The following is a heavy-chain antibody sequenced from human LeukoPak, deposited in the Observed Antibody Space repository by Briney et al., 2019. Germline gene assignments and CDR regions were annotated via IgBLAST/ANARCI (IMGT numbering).Heavy chain of an antibody. V-gene: IGHV3-33*01. Sequence: GGSLRLSCAASGFTFSSYGMHWVRQAPGKGPEWVAVIWYDGSNKYYADSVKGRFTISRDNSKNTLYLQMNSLRAEDTAVYYCARLGVVETYGMDVWGQGTTVTVSS. D-gene: IGHD2-21*02. CDR2: IWYDGSNK. J-gene: IGHJ6*02. CDR1: GFTFSSYG. CDR3: ARLGVVETYGMDV.